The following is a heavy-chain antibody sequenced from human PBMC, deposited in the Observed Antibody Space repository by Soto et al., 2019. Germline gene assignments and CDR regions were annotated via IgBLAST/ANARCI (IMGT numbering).Heavy chain of an antibody. Sequence: SETLSLTCTVSGGSISSGGYYWSWIRQHPGKGLEWIGYIYYSGSTYYNPSLKSRVTISVDTSKNQFSLKLSSVTAADTAVYYCARERYRAWFDPWGQGTLVTVSS. D-gene: IGHD1-26*01. CDR1: GGSISSGGYY. CDR2: IYYSGST. V-gene: IGHV4-31*03. J-gene: IGHJ5*02. CDR3: ARERYRAWFDP.